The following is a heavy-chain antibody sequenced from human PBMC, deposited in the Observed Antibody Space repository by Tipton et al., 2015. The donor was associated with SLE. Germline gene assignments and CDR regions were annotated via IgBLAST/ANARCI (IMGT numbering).Heavy chain of an antibody. CDR2: INQSGST. Sequence: TLSLTCAVYGGSFSGHYWSWIRQPPGKGLEWIGEINQSGSTNYNPSLKSRLTMSVDASKNQFSLKLSSVTAADAAMYYCAGAVGAAAGLGDYWGQGTLVTVSS. D-gene: IGHD6-13*01. CDR3: AGAVGAAAGLGDY. J-gene: IGHJ4*02. CDR1: GGSFSGHY. V-gene: IGHV4-34*01.